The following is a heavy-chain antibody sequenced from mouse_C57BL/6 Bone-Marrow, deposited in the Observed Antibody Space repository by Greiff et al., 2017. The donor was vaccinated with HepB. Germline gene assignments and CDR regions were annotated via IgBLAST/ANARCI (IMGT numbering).Heavy chain of an antibody. Sequence: VKLMESGPELVKPGASVKISCKASGYAFSSSWMNWVKQRPGKGLEWIGRIYPGDGDTNYNGKFKGKATLTADKSSSTAYMQLSSLTSEDSAVYFCARSSYYGSSYPFWYFDVWGTGTTVTVSS. D-gene: IGHD1-1*01. V-gene: IGHV1-82*01. CDR1: GYAFSSSW. CDR2: IYPGDGDT. CDR3: ARSSYYGSSYPFWYFDV. J-gene: IGHJ1*03.